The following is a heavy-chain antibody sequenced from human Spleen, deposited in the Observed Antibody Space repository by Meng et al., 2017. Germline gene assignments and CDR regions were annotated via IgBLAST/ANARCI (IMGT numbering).Heavy chain of an antibody. D-gene: IGHD6-19*01. CDR1: GDTISNYY. Sequence: GSLRFSCPATGDTISNYYWSWTRQPAGKGLEWIGRIYTSGSTNYNHSLKSRGTMSIDTSKNQFSLKLCSVTAAGTAVYYSARGCSLVAGVFDIWGQGTLVTVSS. J-gene: IGHJ4*02. V-gene: IGHV4-4*07. CDR2: IYTSGST. CDR3: ARGCSLVAGVFDI.